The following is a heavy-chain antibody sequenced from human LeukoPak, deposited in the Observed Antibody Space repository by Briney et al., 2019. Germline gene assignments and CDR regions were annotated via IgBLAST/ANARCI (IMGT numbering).Heavy chain of an antibody. Sequence: GASVKVSCKASGYTFTSYGISWVRQAPGQGLEWMGWISAYNGNTNYAQKLQGRVTMTTDTSTSTAYMELWSLRSDDTAVCYCARETRDDYDDAFDIWGQGTMVTVSS. CDR1: GYTFTSYG. J-gene: IGHJ3*02. CDR2: ISAYNGNT. CDR3: ARETRDDYDDAFDI. V-gene: IGHV1-18*01. D-gene: IGHD5-24*01.